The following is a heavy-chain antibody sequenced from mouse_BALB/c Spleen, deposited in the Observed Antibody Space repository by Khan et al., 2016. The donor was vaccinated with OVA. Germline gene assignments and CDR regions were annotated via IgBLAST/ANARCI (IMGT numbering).Heavy chain of an antibody. V-gene: IGHV9-4*02. CDR1: GYTFTTAG. J-gene: IGHJ4*01. CDR3: AIGGATYDRNDGYAMEY. CDR2: INTHSGVP. Sequence: QIQLVQSGPELKKPGETVRISCKASGYTFTTAGMQWVQKMPGKGLKWIGWINTHSGVPKYAEDFKGRFAFSLETSANTAYLQIKNLKNEETATYLCAIGGATYDRNDGYAMEYWGQGTSVTVSS. D-gene: IGHD2-14*01.